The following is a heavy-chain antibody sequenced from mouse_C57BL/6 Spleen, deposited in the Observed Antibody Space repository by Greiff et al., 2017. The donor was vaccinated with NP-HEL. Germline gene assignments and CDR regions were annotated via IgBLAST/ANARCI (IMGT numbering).Heavy chain of an antibody. D-gene: IGHD2-10*02. CDR1: GFTFSSYG. CDR2: ISSGGSYT. J-gene: IGHJ3*01. V-gene: IGHV5-6*01. CDR3: AREKYGNFSWFAY. Sequence: EVQLQESGGDLVKPGGSLKLSCAASGFTFSSYGMSWVRQTPDKRLEWVATISSGGSYTYYPDSVKGRFTISRDNAKNTLYLQMSSLKSEDTAMYYCAREKYGNFSWFAYWGQGTLVTVSA.